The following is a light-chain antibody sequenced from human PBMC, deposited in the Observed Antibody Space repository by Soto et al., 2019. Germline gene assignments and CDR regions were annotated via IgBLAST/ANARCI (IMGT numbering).Light chain of an antibody. V-gene: IGKV3-15*01. J-gene: IGKJ1*01. CDR2: GAS. CDR1: QSVSSH. Sequence: EIVMTQSPATLSMAPGERVTISCRASQSVSSHLAWYQQKPGQAPRLLIYGASTRATGIPARFSASGSGTEFTLTISSLPSQDFAVSNCQQYNNWPPETFGQGTKVDTK. CDR3: QQYNNWPPET.